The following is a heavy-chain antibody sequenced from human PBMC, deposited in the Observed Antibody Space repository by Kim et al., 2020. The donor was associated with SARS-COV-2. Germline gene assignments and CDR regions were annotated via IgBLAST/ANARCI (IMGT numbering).Heavy chain of an antibody. D-gene: IGHD3-22*01. V-gene: IGHV1-24*01. CDR1: GYTLTELS. CDR3: ATGSYYYDSSGYYYWFDP. CDR2: FDPEDGET. J-gene: IGHJ5*02. Sequence: ASVKVSCKVSGYTLTELSMHWVRQAPGKGLEWMGGFDPEDGETIYAQKFQGRVTMTEDTSTDTAYMELSSLRSEDTAVYYCATGSYYYDSSGYYYWFDPWGQGTLVTVSS.